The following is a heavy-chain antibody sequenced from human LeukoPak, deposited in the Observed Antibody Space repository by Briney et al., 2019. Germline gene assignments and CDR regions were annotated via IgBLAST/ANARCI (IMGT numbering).Heavy chain of an antibody. V-gene: IGHV4-4*02. CDR2: IYHSGST. CDR1: GGSISSSNW. CDR3: ARGLMYSSSWPY. Sequence: SETLSLTCAVSGGSISSSNWWSWVRQPPGKGLEWIGEIYHSGSTNYNPSLKSRVTISVDTSKNQFSLKLSSVTAADTAVYYCARGLMYSSSWPYWGQGTLVTVSS. J-gene: IGHJ4*02. D-gene: IGHD6-13*01.